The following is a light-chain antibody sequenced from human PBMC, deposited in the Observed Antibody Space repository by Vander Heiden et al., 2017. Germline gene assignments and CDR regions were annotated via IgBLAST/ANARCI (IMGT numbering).Light chain of an antibody. CDR2: TAS. Sequence: DIQMSQSPSSLSASVGDRVTITCRASQRISSHLNWYQQKPGKAPKLLIYTASSLQTGVPSRFSGSGSGTDFTLTISSLQAEDFATYYCQQSDTIPITFGQGTRLEIK. CDR1: QRISSH. CDR3: QQSDTIPIT. V-gene: IGKV1-39*01. J-gene: IGKJ5*01.